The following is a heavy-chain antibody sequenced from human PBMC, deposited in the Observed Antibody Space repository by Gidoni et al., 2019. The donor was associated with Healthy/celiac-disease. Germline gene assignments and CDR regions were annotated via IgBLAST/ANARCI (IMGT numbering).Heavy chain of an antibody. CDR3: ASAYYDILTGSGDYYYYGMDV. Sequence: QVQLVQSGAEVKKPGSSVKVSCKASGGTFSSYAISWVRQAPGQGLEWMGGIIPIFGTANYAQKFQGRVTITADESTSTAYMELSSLRSEDTAVYYCASAYYDILTGSGDYYYYGMDVWGQGTTVTVSS. V-gene: IGHV1-69*01. D-gene: IGHD3-9*01. CDR1: GGTFSSYA. J-gene: IGHJ6*02. CDR2: IIPIFGTA.